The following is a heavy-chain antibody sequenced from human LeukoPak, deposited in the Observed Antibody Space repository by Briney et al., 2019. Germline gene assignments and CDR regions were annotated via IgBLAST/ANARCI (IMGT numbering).Heavy chain of an antibody. J-gene: IGHJ4*02. CDR1: GGSISSYY. Sequence: SETLSLTCTVSGGSISSYYWSWIRQPPGKGLEWIGYILYSGTTNSNPSLKSRVNISLATSNNQISLKLTSVTAADTAVYFCARMGGYSGYATHWGQGILVTVSS. CDR2: ILYSGTT. D-gene: IGHD5-12*01. V-gene: IGHV4-59*08. CDR3: ARMGGYSGYATH.